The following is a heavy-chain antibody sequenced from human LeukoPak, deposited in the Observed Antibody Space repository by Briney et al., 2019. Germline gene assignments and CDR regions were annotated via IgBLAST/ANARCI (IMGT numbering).Heavy chain of an antibody. CDR2: IKSKTAGETT. Sequence: GGSLRLSCAASASTFTNAWMNWVRQAPGKGLEWVGRIKSKTAGETTDYAAPVKGRFTISRDDPKITLYLQMNSLKTEDTAVYYCAHGLWHYDAFDVWGQGTMVTVSS. D-gene: IGHD3-10*01. V-gene: IGHV3-15*01. J-gene: IGHJ3*01. CDR3: AHGLWHYDAFDV. CDR1: ASTFTNAW.